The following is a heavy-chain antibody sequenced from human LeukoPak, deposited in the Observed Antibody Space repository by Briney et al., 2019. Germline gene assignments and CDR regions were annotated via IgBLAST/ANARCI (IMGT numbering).Heavy chain of an antibody. Sequence: ASVKVSCKASGYTFTSYAMNWVRQAPGQGLECMGWINTNTGNPTYAQGFTGRFVFSLDTSVSTAYLQISSLKAEDTAVYYCAREGYSSSSTPVYYYYYYMDVWGKGTTVTVSS. J-gene: IGHJ6*03. CDR1: GYTFTSYA. CDR3: AREGYSSSSTPVYYYYYYMDV. V-gene: IGHV7-4-1*02. D-gene: IGHD6-6*01. CDR2: INTNTGNP.